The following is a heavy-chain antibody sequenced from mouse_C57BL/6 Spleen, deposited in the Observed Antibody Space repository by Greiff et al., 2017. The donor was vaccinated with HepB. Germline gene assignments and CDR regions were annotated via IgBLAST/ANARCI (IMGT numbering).Heavy chain of an antibody. Sequence: VQLQQSGPELVKPGASVKISCKASGYSFTGYYMNWVKQSPEKSLEWIGEINPSTGGTTYNQKFTAKATLTVDNSSSTAYMQLKSLTSEDSAVYYCAELAWFADWGQGTLVTVSA. CDR3: AELAWFAD. V-gene: IGHV1-42*01. CDR1: GYSFTGYY. J-gene: IGHJ3*01. D-gene: IGHD4-1*01. CDR2: INPSTGGT.